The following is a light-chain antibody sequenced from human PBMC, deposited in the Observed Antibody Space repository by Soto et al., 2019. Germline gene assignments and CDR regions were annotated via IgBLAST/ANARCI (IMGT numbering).Light chain of an antibody. Sequence: EIVLTQSPGTLSLSPGGRAALSCRASQSISADYLVWYQQKPGQAPRLLIYGGSSRATGIPDRFSGSGSGTDFTLTISRLAPEDVAVYYCQHYGSSVLTFGPGTKVDIK. J-gene: IGKJ3*01. CDR1: QSISADY. CDR3: QHYGSSVLT. V-gene: IGKV3-20*01. CDR2: GGS.